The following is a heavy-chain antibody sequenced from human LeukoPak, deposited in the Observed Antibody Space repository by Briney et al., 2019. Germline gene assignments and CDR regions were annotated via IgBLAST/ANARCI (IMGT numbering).Heavy chain of an antibody. V-gene: IGHV1-69*13. CDR2: IIPIFGTA. CDR1: GGTFSSYA. CDR3: ARRGLRDFWSGYSQNTPYYYYMDV. J-gene: IGHJ6*03. D-gene: IGHD3-3*01. Sequence: ASVKVSCKASGGTFSSYAISWVRQAPGQGLEWMGGIIPIFGTANYAQKFQGRVTITADESTSTAYMELSSLRSEDTAVYYCARRGLRDFWSGYSQNTPYYYYMDVWGKGTTVTVSS.